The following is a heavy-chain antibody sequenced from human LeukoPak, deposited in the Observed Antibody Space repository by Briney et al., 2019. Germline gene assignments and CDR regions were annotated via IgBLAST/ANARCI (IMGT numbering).Heavy chain of an antibody. V-gene: IGHV1-46*01. CDR2: INPSCCST. CDR3: ARVSGPYYGSGSYYKRLGWFDP. D-gene: IGHD3-10*01. CDR1: GYTFTSYY. Sequence: ASVKVSCKASGYTFTSYYMHWVRQAPGQGLEWRGIINPSCCSTSYAQKFQGRVTMTRDMSTSTVYMELSSLRSEDSAVYYCARVSGPYYGSGSYYKRLGWFDPWGQGTLVTVSS. J-gene: IGHJ5*02.